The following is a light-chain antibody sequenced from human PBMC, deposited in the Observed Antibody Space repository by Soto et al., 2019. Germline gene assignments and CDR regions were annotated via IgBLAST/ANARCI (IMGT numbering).Light chain of an antibody. V-gene: IGKV3-20*01. CDR1: QSVSSSY. CDR3: QQYGSSPLT. Sequence: DIVLTQSPGTLSLSPGERATLSCRASQSVSSSYLAWYQQKPGQAPRLLIYGASIRATGIPDRFSGSGSGKDFPLTISRLEPDDFAVYYCQQYGSSPLTFGGGTKVEIK. J-gene: IGKJ4*01. CDR2: GAS.